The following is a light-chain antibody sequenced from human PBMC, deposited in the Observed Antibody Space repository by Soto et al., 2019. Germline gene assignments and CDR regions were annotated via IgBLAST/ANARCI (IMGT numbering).Light chain of an antibody. V-gene: IGLV2-14*01. Sequence: QSALTQPASVSGSPGQSITISCTGTSSDVGGYNYVSWYQQYPGKAPKLMISEVTNRPSGVSNRFSGSKSGNTASLTISGLQAEDEADYYCGSYTSTATHVMFGGGTKVTVL. CDR3: GSYTSTATHVM. CDR1: SSDVGGYNY. CDR2: EVT. J-gene: IGLJ3*02.